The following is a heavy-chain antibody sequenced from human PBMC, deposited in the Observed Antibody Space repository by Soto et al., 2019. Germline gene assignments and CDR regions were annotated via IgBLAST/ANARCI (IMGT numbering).Heavy chain of an antibody. J-gene: IGHJ5*02. D-gene: IGHD2-2*01. CDR2: ISAYNGNT. Sequence: QVQLVQSGAEVKKPGASVKVSCKASGYTFTSYGISWVRQAPGQGLEWMGWISAYNGNTNYAQKLQGRVTMTTDTSTRTAYMELRSLRSDDTSVYYCARDNIVVVPAAPPLGWIDPWGQGTLVTVSS. V-gene: IGHV1-18*01. CDR3: ARDNIVVVPAAPPLGWIDP. CDR1: GYTFTSYG.